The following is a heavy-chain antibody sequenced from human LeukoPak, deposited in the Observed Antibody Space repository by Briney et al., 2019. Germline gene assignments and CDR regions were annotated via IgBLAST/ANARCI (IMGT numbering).Heavy chain of an antibody. CDR3: ARATVTLIDY. CDR2: IYTSGST. V-gene: IGHV4-61*02. D-gene: IGHD4-11*01. J-gene: IGHJ4*02. Sequence: TSQTLSLTCTVSGGSIGSGSYYWSWIRQPAGKGLEWIGRIYTSGSTNYNPSLKSRVTISVDTSKNQFTLKLSSVTAADTAVYYCARATVTLIDYWGQGTLVTVSS. CDR1: GGSIGSGSYY.